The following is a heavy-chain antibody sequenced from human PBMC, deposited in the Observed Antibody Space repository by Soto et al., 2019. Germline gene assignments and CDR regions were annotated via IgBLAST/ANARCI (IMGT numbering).Heavy chain of an antibody. CDR3: AKVTDDQ. Sequence: EVRLLESGGGLLQPGGSLRLSCAASGVTFSTYTLSWVRQAPGKGLEWVSTISGGGGITYYADSVKGRFTISRDNSKNTMYLQMNSLRAEDTAVYYCAKVTDDQWGQGTLVTVSS. J-gene: IGHJ4*02. CDR1: GVTFSTYT. V-gene: IGHV3-23*01. CDR2: ISGGGGIT.